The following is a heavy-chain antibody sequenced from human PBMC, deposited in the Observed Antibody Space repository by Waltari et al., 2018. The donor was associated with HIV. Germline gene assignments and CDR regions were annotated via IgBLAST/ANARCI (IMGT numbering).Heavy chain of an antibody. Sequence: EQLVESGGGLVHPGGSLKLSCAASGFSFGDYAMNWVRQAPGKGLEWIAYISSSSFNIKYADSVRGRFTISRDNTQNSLSLQMNNLIDEDTAKYFCARDTLNFFFGLDVWGHGTTVAVSS. J-gene: IGHJ6*02. CDR3: ARDTLNFFFGLDV. V-gene: IGHV3-11*06. CDR2: ISSSSFNI. CDR1: GFSFGDYA.